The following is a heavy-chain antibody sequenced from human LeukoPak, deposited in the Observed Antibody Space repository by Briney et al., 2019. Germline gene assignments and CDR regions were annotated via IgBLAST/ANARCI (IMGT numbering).Heavy chain of an antibody. J-gene: IGHJ4*02. V-gene: IGHV3-23*01. CDR1: GGSISSYY. CDR3: AKMEDYDILTGYSANYYFDY. Sequence: ETLSLTCTVSGGSISSYYWSWVRQAPGKGLEWVSAISGSGGSTYYAGSVKGRFSISRDNSKDTLYLQMSSLRAEDTAVYYCAKMEDYDILTGYSANYYFDYWGQGTLVTVSS. D-gene: IGHD3-9*01. CDR2: ISGSGGST.